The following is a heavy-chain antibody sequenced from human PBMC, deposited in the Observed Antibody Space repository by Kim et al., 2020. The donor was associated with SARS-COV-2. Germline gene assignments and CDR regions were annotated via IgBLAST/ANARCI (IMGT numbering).Heavy chain of an antibody. CDR3: ARDRYRYDSSGYSDY. D-gene: IGHD3-22*01. J-gene: IGHJ4*02. Sequence: DPGTGRFTTPRANAKNSLYLQMNSLRAEDTAVYYCARDRYRYDSSGYSDYWGQGTLVTVSS. V-gene: IGHV3-21*01.